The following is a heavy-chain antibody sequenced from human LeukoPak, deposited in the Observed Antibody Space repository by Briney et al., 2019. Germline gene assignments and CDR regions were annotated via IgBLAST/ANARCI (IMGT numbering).Heavy chain of an antibody. V-gene: IGHV4-38-2*02. CDR2: VYHSGST. CDR3: ARVIAVAGRYYFDY. CDR1: GYSISSGYY. D-gene: IGHD6-19*01. J-gene: IGHJ4*02. Sequence: SETLSLTCTVSGYSISSGYYWGWIRQPPGKGLEWIGSVYHSGSTYYNPSLKSRVTISVDTSKNHFSLKLSSVTAADTAVYYCARVIAVAGRYYFDYWGQGTLVTVS.